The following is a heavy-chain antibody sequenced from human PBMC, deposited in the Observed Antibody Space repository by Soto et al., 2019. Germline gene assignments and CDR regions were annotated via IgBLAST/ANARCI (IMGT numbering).Heavy chain of an antibody. CDR2: MNTDGSNT. J-gene: IGHJ3*01. CDR3: ARAATMVGGVLTNHAFDV. V-gene: IGHV3-74*01. Sequence: GGSLRLSCAASGFTFSSYWMHWVRQAPGKGLLWVSRMNTDGSNTNYADSVKGRFTISRDNAKNTLYLQMNSLKAEDTAVYYCARAATMVGGVLTNHAFDVWGQGTMVTVSS. CDR1: GFTFSSYW. D-gene: IGHD3-10*01.